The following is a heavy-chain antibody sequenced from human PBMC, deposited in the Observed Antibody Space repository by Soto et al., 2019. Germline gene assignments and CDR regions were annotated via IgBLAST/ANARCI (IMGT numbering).Heavy chain of an antibody. V-gene: IGHV1-69*02. CDR1: GGTFSSYT. J-gene: IGHJ4*02. CDR2: IIPILGIA. D-gene: IGHD6-19*01. Sequence: SVKVSCKASGGTFSSYTISWVRQAPGQGLEWMGRIIPILGIANYAQKFQGRVTITADKSTSTAYMELSSLRSEDTAVYYCASLHSSGCYFDYWGQGTLVTVSS. CDR3: ASLHSSGCYFDY.